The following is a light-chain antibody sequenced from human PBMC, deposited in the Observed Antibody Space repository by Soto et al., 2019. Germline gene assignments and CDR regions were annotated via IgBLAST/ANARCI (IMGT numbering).Light chain of an antibody. J-gene: IGKJ1*01. CDR2: GAS. V-gene: IGKV3-20*01. Sequence: EIVLTQSPGTLSLSPGERATLSCRASQSVTSSYLAWWQQKPGQAPRLLIYGASSRATGIPDRFSGSGSGTDFTLTISRLEPEDFAVYFCQQYGSSPTTFGQGTTGDIK. CDR3: QQYGSSPTT. CDR1: QSVTSSY.